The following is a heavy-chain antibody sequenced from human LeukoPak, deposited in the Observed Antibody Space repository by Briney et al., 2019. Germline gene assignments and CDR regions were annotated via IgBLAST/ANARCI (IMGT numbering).Heavy chain of an antibody. CDR1: GGSISSYY. V-gene: IGHV4-59*01. Sequence: PSETLSLTCTVSGGSISSYYWSWIRQPPGKGLEWIGYIYYSGSTNYNPSLKSRVTISVDTSKNQFSLKLSSVTAADTAVYYCASLVPLGESRYYFDYWGQGTLVTVSS. J-gene: IGHJ4*02. D-gene: IGHD3-10*01. CDR3: ASLVPLGESRYYFDY. CDR2: IYYSGST.